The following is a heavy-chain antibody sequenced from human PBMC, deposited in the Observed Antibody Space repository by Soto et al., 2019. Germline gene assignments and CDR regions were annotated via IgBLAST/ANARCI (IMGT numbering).Heavy chain of an antibody. J-gene: IGHJ4*02. CDR2: IYYSGST. D-gene: IGHD4-17*01. Sequence: QLQLQESGPGLVKSSETLSLTCTVSGGAISSSSYYWGWIRQPPGKGLEWIGGIYYSGSTYYNSSLKSRVTISVDTSKNPSSLKVSSVTAADTAVYYCARHDRAYGAQIDYWGQGNLVTVSS. CDR3: ARHDRAYGAQIDY. V-gene: IGHV4-39*01. CDR1: GGAISSSSYY.